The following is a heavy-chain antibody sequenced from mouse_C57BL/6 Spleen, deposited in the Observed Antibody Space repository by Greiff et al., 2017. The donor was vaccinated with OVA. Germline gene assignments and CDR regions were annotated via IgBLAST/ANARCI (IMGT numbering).Heavy chain of an antibody. V-gene: IGHV1-50*01. CDR2: IDPSDSYT. Sequence: QVQLQQPGAELVKPGASVKLSCKASGYTFTSYWMQWVKQRPGQGLEWIGEIDPSDSYTNYNQKFKGKATLTVDTSSSTAYMQLSSLTSEDSAVYYCGRGGFDYWGQGTTLTVSS. CDR1: GYTFTSYW. J-gene: IGHJ2*01. CDR3: GRGGFDY.